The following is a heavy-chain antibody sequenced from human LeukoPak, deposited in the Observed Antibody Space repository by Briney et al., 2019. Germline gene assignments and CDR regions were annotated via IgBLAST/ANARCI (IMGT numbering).Heavy chain of an antibody. Sequence: SETLSLTCTVSSGSISTSNYYWGWVRQPPGKALEWIGNIFYSGSTYYSPSLKSRVTISVDTSKNQFSLKLSSVTAADTAVYYCARGNNYGDYRVDYWGQGTLVTVSS. J-gene: IGHJ4*02. CDR2: IFYSGST. CDR1: SGSISTSNYY. D-gene: IGHD4-17*01. CDR3: ARGNNYGDYRVDY. V-gene: IGHV4-39*07.